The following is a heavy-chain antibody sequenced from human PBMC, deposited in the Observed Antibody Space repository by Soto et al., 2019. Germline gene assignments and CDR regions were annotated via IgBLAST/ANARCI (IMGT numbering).Heavy chain of an antibody. Sequence: QVQLVQSGAEVKKPGSSVKVSCKASGGTFSSYTISWVRQAPGQGLEWMGRIIPILGIANYAQKFQGRVTXXAXKXXSTAYMELSSLRSEDTAVYYCAREPYGGNSGAFDIWGQGTMVTVSS. CDR1: GGTFSSYT. CDR2: IIPILGIA. CDR3: AREPYGGNSGAFDI. V-gene: IGHV1-69*02. J-gene: IGHJ3*02. D-gene: IGHD4-17*01.